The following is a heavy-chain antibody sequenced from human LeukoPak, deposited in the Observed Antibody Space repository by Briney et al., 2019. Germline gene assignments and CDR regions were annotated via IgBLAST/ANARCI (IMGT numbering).Heavy chain of an antibody. CDR3: ARDQGGNPSYQFYY. CDR1: GGSINSYD. CDR2: VTYSGST. J-gene: IGHJ4*02. Sequence: SETLSLTCTVSGGSINSYDCCWIRQPPGQGMDWNGFVTYSGSTSYNHSLGRRVTISIETSKKKFSLKLTPMIAAATAVYYDARDQGGNPSYQFYYWGQGTLVTVSS. D-gene: IGHD4-23*01. V-gene: IGHV4-59*13.